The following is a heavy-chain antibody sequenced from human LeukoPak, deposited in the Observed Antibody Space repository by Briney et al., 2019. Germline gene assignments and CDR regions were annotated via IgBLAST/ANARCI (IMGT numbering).Heavy chain of an antibody. D-gene: IGHD5-12*01. V-gene: IGHV3-30-3*01. CDR3: ASSSLRSWHFDY. CDR1: GFTFSSYA. CDR2: ISYDGSNK. J-gene: IGHJ4*02. Sequence: PGGSLRLSCAASGFTFSSYAMHWVRQAPGKGLEWVAIISYDGSNKYYADSVKGRFTISRDNSKNTLYLQMNSLRAEDTAVYYCASSSLRSWHFDYWGQGTLVTVSS.